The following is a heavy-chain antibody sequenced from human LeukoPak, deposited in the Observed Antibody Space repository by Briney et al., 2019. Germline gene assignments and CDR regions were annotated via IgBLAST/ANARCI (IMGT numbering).Heavy chain of an antibody. Sequence: SETLSLTCTVSGVSISSYYWSWLRQPPGKGLEWVGYIYYSGSTNYNPSLKSRVTISVDTSKNQFSLKLSSVTAADTAVYYCARGGHMATIGYWGQGTLVTVSS. CDR1: GVSISSYY. CDR3: ARGGHMATIGY. D-gene: IGHD5-24*01. J-gene: IGHJ4*02. CDR2: IYYSGST. V-gene: IGHV4-59*01.